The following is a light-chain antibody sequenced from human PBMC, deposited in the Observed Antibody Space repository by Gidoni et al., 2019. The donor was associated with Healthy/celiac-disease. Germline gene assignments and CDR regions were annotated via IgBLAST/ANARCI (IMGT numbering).Light chain of an antibody. J-gene: IGKJ5*01. CDR3: MQALQTPIT. Sequence: DSVRTQSPLSLRVTPREPASMSCRSSQSRLQSNGYNDLDCYLQKPGQPPQLLIYLGSNRASGVPDRFSGSGSGTDFTLKISRVEAEDVVVHSCMQALQTPITFGQGTRLEIK. V-gene: IGKV2-28*01. CDR1: QSRLQSNGYND. CDR2: LGS.